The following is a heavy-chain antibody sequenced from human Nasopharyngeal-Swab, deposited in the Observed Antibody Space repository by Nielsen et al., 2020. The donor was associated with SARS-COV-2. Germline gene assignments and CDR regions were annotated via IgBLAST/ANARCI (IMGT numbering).Heavy chain of an antibody. CDR1: GFTFRSYS. V-gene: IGHV3-48*02. J-gene: IGHJ4*02. CDR3: ASNDFWSGYYFNY. Sequence: GESLNLPCAASGFTFRSYSMNWVRQAPGTGLEWVSYISSSSSSIYYADSVKGRFTISRDNAKNSLYLQMNSLRDEDTAVYYCASNDFWSGYYFNYWGQGTLVTVSS. CDR2: ISSSSSSI. D-gene: IGHD3-3*01.